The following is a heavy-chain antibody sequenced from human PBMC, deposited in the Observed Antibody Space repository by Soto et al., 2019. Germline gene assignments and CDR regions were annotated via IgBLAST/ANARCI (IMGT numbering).Heavy chain of an antibody. Sequence: LVQALKSSCEGSGYSFTSYWVSSVRQMPGKGLEWMGKIDPTDSYTNYSPSFQGHVTVSADKSISTAYLQWTSLKASDTAMYYCARGPRWGGLDVWGQGTTVTVSS. CDR3: ARGPRWGGLDV. V-gene: IGHV5-10-1*01. J-gene: IGHJ6*02. D-gene: IGHD7-27*01. CDR2: IDPTDSYT. CDR1: GYSFTSYW.